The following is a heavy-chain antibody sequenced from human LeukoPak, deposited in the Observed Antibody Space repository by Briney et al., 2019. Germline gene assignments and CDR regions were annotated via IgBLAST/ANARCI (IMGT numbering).Heavy chain of an antibody. V-gene: IGHV3-48*03. CDR1: GFTFSSYE. D-gene: IGHD6-13*01. CDR2: ISSSGSTI. CDR3: ARDSSSWYGEDYVDY. J-gene: IGHJ4*02. Sequence: GGSLRLSCAASGFTFSSYEMNWVRQAPGKGLEWVSYISSSGSTIYYADSVKGRFTISRDNAKNSLYLQMNSLRAEDTAVYYCARDSSSWYGEDYVDYWGQGTLVTVSS.